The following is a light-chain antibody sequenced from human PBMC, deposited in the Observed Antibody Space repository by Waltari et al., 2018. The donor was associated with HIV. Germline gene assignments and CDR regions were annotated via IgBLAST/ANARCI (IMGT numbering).Light chain of an antibody. CDR1: QDISNY. CDR3: QQYDNLPT. CDR2: DAS. V-gene: IGKV1-33*01. Sequence: DIQMTQSPSSLSASVGDRVTITCQASQDISNYLNWYQQKPGKAPKLLIYDASNLETGVPSRFSGSRSGTDFTSTISSLQPEDIATYYCQQYDNLPTFGGGTKVEIK. J-gene: IGKJ4*01.